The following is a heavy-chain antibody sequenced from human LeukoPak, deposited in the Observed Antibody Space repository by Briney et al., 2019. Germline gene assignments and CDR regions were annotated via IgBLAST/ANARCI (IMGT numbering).Heavy chain of an antibody. V-gene: IGHV4-59*01. D-gene: IGHD3-9*01. CDR3: ARDHPVADWAPDI. Sequence: AETLSLTCSVSGGSISSYSWTWIRQPPGKGLEWIGFIDYSGSSNYNPSLKSRVTISADPSTNHFSLNLTSVTAADTAVYYCARDHPVADWAPDIWGRGTMVTVSS. CDR2: IDYSGSS. CDR1: GGSISSYS. J-gene: IGHJ3*02.